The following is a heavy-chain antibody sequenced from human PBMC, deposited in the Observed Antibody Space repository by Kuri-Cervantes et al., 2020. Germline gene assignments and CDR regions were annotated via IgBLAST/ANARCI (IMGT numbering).Heavy chain of an antibody. J-gene: IGHJ5*02. V-gene: IGHV3-30-3*01. D-gene: IGHD6-13*01. CDR3: ARGGWGSSSWYRGDWFDL. Sequence: GESLKISCAASGFTFSSYAMHWVRQAPGKGLEWVAVISYDGSNKYYADSVKGRFTISRDNSKNTLYLQMNSLRAEDTAVYYCARGGWGSSSWYRGDWFDLWGQGTLVTVSS. CDR2: ISYDGSNK. CDR1: GFTFSSYA.